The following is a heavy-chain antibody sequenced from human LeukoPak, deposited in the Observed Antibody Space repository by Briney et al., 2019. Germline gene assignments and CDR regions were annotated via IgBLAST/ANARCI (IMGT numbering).Heavy chain of an antibody. D-gene: IGHD2-15*01. V-gene: IGHV4-38-2*02. Sequence: PSETLSLTCTVSDYSIISAYYWGWIRQPPGKGLEWIGSIDHSGNTYYNPSLKSRITVSLDTSKNQFPLKLTSVTAADTAVYYCARSRHRALHDAFDIWGQGTMVTVSS. CDR2: IDHSGNT. CDR3: ARSRHRALHDAFDI. CDR1: DYSIISAYY. J-gene: IGHJ3*02.